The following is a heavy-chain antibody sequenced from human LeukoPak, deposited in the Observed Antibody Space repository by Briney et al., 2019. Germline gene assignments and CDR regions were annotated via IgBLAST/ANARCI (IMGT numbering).Heavy chain of an antibody. D-gene: IGHD3-10*01. CDR1: GFTFSSYE. V-gene: IGHV3-48*03. Sequence: GSLRLFSSASGFTFSSYEMNWVRQTPGKGLEWVSYISSSGSTIYYADSVKGRFAITRDNAKSSLYLQMNSLRAEDTAVYYCVRGYYGSGSYSFDNWGQGTLVTVSS. CDR3: VRGYYGSGSYSFDN. J-gene: IGHJ4*02. CDR2: ISSSGSTI.